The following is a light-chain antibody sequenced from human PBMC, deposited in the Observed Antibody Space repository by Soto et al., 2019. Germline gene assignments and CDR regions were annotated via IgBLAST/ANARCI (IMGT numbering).Light chain of an antibody. CDR1: SSNIGNNY. CDR2: DNN. V-gene: IGLV1-51*01. J-gene: IGLJ2*01. CDR3: GAWDDSLSAV. Sequence: QSVLTQPPSVSAAPGQKVTISCSGSSSNIGNNYVSWYQQLPGTAPKLLIYDNNKRPSGIPDRFSGSKSGTSATLGITGLQTGDEGDYYCGAWDDSLSAVFGGGTKVTVL.